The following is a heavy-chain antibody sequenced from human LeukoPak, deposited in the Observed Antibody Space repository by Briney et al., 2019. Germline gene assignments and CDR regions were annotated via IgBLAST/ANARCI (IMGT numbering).Heavy chain of an antibody. V-gene: IGHV1-69*01. CDR3: ASVRYQLGYCSSTSCYSFDY. CDR2: IIPIFGTA. D-gene: IGHD2-2*02. CDR1: GGTFSSYA. Sequence: GASVKVSCKASGGTFSSYAISWVRQAPGQGLEWMGGIIPIFGTANHAQKFQGRVTVTADESTSTAYMELSSLRSEDTAVYYCASVRYQLGYCSSTSCYSFDYWGQGTLVTVSS. J-gene: IGHJ4*02.